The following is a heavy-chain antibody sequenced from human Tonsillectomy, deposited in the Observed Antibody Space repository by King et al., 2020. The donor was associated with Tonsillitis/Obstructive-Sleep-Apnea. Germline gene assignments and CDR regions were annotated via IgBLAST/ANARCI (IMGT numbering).Heavy chain of an antibody. J-gene: IGHJ4*02. CDR3: ARETLGYCSSTSCGDFDY. CDR1: GYTFTSYG. D-gene: IGHD2-2*01. Sequence: QLVQSGAEVKKPGASVKVSCKASGYTFTSYGISWVRQAPGQGLEWMGWIRAYNGNTNYAQKFQGRVTMTTDTSTSTAYMELRSLRSDDTAVYYCARETLGYCSSTSCGDFDYWGQGTLVTVSS. V-gene: IGHV1-18*01. CDR2: IRAYNGNT.